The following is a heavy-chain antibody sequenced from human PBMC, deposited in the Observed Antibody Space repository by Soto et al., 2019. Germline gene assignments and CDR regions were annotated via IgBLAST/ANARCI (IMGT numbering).Heavy chain of an antibody. CDR3: ARGGWGSYWYFDL. CDR1: GYTFTSYA. V-gene: IGHV1-3*01. D-gene: IGHD7-27*01. J-gene: IGHJ2*01. CDR2: INAGNGNT. Sequence: QVQLVQSGAEVKKPGASVKVSCKASGYTFTSYAMHWVRQAPGQRLEWMGWINAGNGNTKYSQKLQGRVTITRDTSASTAYMELSSLRSEDTAVYYCARGGWGSYWYFDLWGRGTLVTVSS.